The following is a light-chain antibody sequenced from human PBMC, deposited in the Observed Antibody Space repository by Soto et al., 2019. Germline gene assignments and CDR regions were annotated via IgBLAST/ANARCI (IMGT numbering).Light chain of an antibody. Sequence: EIVLTQSPGTLSLSPGERATLSCRASQSLTGSYLAWYQQKPGQAPRLLIYGASSRATGIPDRFTGSGSGTDFTLTISRLEPEDFAVYYCQQYDGSPRTFGQGTKVEIK. CDR1: QSLTGSY. J-gene: IGKJ1*01. CDR2: GAS. CDR3: QQYDGSPRT. V-gene: IGKV3-20*01.